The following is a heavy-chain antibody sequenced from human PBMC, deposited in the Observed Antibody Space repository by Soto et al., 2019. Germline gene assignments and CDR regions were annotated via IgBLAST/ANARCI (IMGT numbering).Heavy chain of an antibody. CDR3: AKNLAPYCGGDCYSPAFDI. V-gene: IGHV3-23*01. CDR2: ISGSGGST. CDR1: GFTFSSYA. Sequence: PGGSLRLSCAASGFTFSSYAMSWVRQAPGKGLEWVSAISGSGGSTYYADSVKGRFTISRDNSKNTLYLQMNSLRAEDTAVYYCAKNLAPYCGGDCYSPAFDIWGQGTMVTVSS. D-gene: IGHD2-21*02. J-gene: IGHJ3*02.